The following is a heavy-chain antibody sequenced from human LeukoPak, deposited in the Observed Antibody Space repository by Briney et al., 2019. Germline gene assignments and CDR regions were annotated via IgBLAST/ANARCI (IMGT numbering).Heavy chain of an antibody. D-gene: IGHD3-16*01. CDR2: IKQDGSEE. CDR3: AREWSFAYYYYGMDV. Sequence: GGSLRLSCAASGFTFSSYWMSWVRQAPGKGLEWVANIKQDGSEEYYVDSVKGRFTISRDNAKNSLYLQMNSLRAEDTAVYYCAREWSFAYYYYGMDVWGKGTTVTVSS. CDR1: GFTFSSYW. V-gene: IGHV3-7*03. J-gene: IGHJ6*04.